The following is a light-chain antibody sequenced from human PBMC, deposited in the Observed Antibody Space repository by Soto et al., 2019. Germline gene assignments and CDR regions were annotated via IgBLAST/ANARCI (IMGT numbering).Light chain of an antibody. Sequence: ALTQPASVSGSLGQSITMSCTGTSTDVGGYNFVSWYQQHPDKAPKLLIYEVTNRPSGVSNRFSGSKSGNTASLTISGLQAEDEADYYCSSYTSTGTPVFGTGTKV. CDR3: SSYTSTGTPV. CDR1: STDVGGYNF. CDR2: EVT. V-gene: IGLV2-14*01. J-gene: IGLJ1*01.